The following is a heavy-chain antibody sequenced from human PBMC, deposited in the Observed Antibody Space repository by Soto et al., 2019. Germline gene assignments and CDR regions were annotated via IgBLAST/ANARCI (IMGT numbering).Heavy chain of an antibody. CDR3: ARDQGQWLHNWFDP. J-gene: IGHJ5*02. Sequence: QVQLVESGGGVVQPGRSLRLSCAASGFTFSSYAMHWVRQAPGKGLEWVAVISYDGSNKYYADSVKGRFTISRDNSKNTLYLQMNSLRAEDTAVYYCARDQGQWLHNWFDPWGQGTLVTVSS. V-gene: IGHV3-30-3*01. D-gene: IGHD6-19*01. CDR1: GFTFSSYA. CDR2: ISYDGSNK.